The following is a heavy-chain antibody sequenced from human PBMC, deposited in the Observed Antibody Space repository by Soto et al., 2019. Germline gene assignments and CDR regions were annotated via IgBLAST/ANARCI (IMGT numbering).Heavy chain of an antibody. D-gene: IGHD4-17*01. J-gene: IGHJ4*02. CDR2: INHSGST. CDR1: GGSFSGYY. CDR3: ASAYGDDYDY. Sequence: QVQLQQWGAGLLKPSETLSLTCAVYGGSFSGYYWSWIRQPPGKGLEWIGEINHSGSTNYNPSLKSRVTISVDTSKNQFSLKLSSVTAADTAVYYCASAYGDDYDYWGQGTLVTVSS. V-gene: IGHV4-34*01.